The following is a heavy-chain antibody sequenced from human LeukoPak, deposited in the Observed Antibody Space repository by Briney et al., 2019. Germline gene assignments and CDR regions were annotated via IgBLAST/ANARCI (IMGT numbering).Heavy chain of an antibody. D-gene: IGHD4-17*01. Sequence: PGGSLRLSCAASGFTFSSYGIHWVRQAPGKGLEWVAVIWYDGNNKYYADSVKGRFTISRDNSKNTLYLQMNSLRAEDTAVYYCAKDPGEYGDYPNWFDPWGQGTLVTVSS. J-gene: IGHJ5*02. CDR2: IWYDGNNK. CDR1: GFTFSSYG. V-gene: IGHV3-30*02. CDR3: AKDPGEYGDYPNWFDP.